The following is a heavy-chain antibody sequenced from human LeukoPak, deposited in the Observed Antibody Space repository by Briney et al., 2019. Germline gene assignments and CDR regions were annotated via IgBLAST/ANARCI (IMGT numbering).Heavy chain of an antibody. CDR2: ISGSGGST. Sequence: GGSLRLSCAASGFTFSSYAMSWVRQAPGKGLEWVSAISGSGGSTYYADSVKGRFTISRDNSKNTLYLQMNSLRAEDTAVYYCAKEVECQPLLYFVGYFDYWGQGTLVTVSS. CDR3: AKEVECQPLLYFVGYFDY. J-gene: IGHJ4*02. D-gene: IGHD2-2*02. V-gene: IGHV3-23*01. CDR1: GFTFSSYA.